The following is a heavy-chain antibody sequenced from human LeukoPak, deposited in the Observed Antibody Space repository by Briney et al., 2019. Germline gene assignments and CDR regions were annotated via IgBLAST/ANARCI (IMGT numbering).Heavy chain of an antibody. CDR3: AMYYYDSSGYYGGPFDY. V-gene: IGHV3-23*01. D-gene: IGHD3-22*01. CDR1: GFTFSSYA. CDR2: ISGSGGST. J-gene: IGHJ4*02. Sequence: GGSLRLPCAASGFTFSSYAMSWVRQAPGKGLEWVSAISGSGGSTYYADSVKGRFTISRDNSKNTLYLQMNSLRAEDTAVYYCAMYYYDSSGYYGGPFDYWGQGTLVTVSS.